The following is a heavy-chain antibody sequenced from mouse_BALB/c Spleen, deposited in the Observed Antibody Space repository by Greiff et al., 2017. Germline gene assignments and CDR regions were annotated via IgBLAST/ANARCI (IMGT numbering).Heavy chain of an antibody. CDR3: ARGVYDRGYAMDY. D-gene: IGHD2-12*01. Sequence: VQLQQSGAELVKPGASVKLSCTASGFNIKDTYMHWVKQRPEQGLEWIGRIDPANGNTKYDPKFQGKATITADTSSNTAYLQLSSLTSEDTAVYYCARGVYDRGYAMDYWGQGTSVTVSS. J-gene: IGHJ4*01. CDR2: IDPANGNT. V-gene: IGHV14-3*02. CDR1: GFNIKDTY.